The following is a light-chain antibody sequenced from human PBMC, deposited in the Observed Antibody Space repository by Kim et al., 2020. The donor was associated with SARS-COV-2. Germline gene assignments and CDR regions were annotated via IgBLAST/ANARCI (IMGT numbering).Light chain of an antibody. Sequence: QSVLTQPPSVYGAPGQRVTISCTGSSSNIGAGYDVHWYQQLPGTAPKLLISGNSNRPSGFPDRFSGSKSGTSASLAITGLQAEDEADYYCQSYDSSLSGSVVFGGGTQLTFL. J-gene: IGLJ2*01. CDR2: GNS. CDR3: QSYDSSLSGSVV. V-gene: IGLV1-40*01. CDR1: SSNIGAGYD.